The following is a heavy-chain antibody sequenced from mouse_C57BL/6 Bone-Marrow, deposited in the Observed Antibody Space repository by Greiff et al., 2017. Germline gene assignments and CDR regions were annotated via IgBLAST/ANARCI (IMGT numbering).Heavy chain of an antibody. CDR3: ARGAGSYFDC. D-gene: IGHD3-3*01. CDR1: GYSFTDYN. Sequence: EVKLQESGPELVKPGASVKISCKASGYSFTDYNMNWVKQSNGKSLEWIGVINPSYGSTSYNQKFKGKATLTAAQSSNTAYMQLNSLTSEDSAVYYCARGAGSYFDCWGQGTTLTVSS. J-gene: IGHJ2*01. V-gene: IGHV1-39*01. CDR2: INPSYGST.